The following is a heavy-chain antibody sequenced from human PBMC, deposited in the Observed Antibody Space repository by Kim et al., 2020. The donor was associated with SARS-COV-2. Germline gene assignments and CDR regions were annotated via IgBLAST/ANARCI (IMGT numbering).Heavy chain of an antibody. Sequence: GGSLRLSCAASGLSFSKYTMHWVRQAPGMGLEWVAIISFDGNYKNHADSVKGRFTISRDNSKDTLYLQMNNLRIEDTAVYYCAREVGGNSGGAFDIWGQGTMLTVS. CDR3: AREVGGNSGGAFDI. D-gene: IGHD2-21*01. V-gene: IGHV3-30*04. CDR2: ISFDGNYK. CDR1: GLSFSKYT. J-gene: IGHJ3*02.